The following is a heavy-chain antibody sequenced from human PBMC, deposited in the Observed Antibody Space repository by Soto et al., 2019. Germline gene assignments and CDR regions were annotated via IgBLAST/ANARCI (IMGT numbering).Heavy chain of an antibody. D-gene: IGHD5-12*01. CDR1: GFTFDDYT. CDR3: AKDPYLDDGYNYEFDY. CDR2: ISWDGGST. Sequence: SLRLSCAASGFTFDDYTMHWVRQAPGKGLEWVSLISWDGGSTYYADSVKGRFTISRDNSKNTLYLQMNSLRAEDTAVYYCAKDPYLDDGYNYEFDYWGQGTLVTVSS. J-gene: IGHJ4*02. V-gene: IGHV3-43*01.